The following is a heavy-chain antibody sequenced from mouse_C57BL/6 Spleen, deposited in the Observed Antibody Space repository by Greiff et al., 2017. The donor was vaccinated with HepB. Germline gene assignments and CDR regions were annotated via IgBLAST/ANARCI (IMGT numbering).Heavy chain of an antibody. V-gene: IGHV3-6*01. CDR3: ASFITTVEDYFDY. J-gene: IGHJ2*01. Sequence: EVQLQESGPGLVKPSQSLSLTCSVTGYSITSGYYWNWIRQFPGNKLEWMGYISYDGSNNYNPSLKNRISITRDTSKNQFFLKLNSVTTEDTATYYCASFITTVEDYFDYWGQGTTLTVSS. CDR1: GYSITSGYY. D-gene: IGHD1-1*01. CDR2: ISYDGSN.